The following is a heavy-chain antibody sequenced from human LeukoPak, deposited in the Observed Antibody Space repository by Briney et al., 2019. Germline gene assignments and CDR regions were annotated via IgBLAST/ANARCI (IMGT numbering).Heavy chain of an antibody. Sequence: GWSLRLSCAASGFTFSSYWMHWVRQVPGKGLVWVSRINSDGSSTNYADPVRGRFTISRDNAKNTLFLQMNSLRAEDTAVYYCARLPLATARYYFDYWGQGTLVTVSS. CDR1: GFTFSSYW. CDR2: INSDGSST. D-gene: IGHD4-17*01. V-gene: IGHV3-74*01. J-gene: IGHJ4*02. CDR3: ARLPLATARYYFDY.